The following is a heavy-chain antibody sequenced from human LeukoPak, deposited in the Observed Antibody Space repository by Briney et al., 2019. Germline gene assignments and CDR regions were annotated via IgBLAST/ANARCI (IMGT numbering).Heavy chain of an antibody. Sequence: GRSLRLSCAASGFIFSNYGMQWVRQAPGKGLEWVAVISYDGSNKYYADSEKGRFTISRDNSKNTLYLQMNSLRAEDTAVYHCAKDYYGDWGQRTLVTVSS. D-gene: IGHD3-10*01. CDR2: ISYDGSNK. CDR3: AKDYYGD. CDR1: GFIFSNYG. J-gene: IGHJ4*02. V-gene: IGHV3-30*18.